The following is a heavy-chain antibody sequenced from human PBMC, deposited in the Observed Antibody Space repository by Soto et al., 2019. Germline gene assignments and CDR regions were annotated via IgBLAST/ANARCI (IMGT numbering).Heavy chain of an antibody. V-gene: IGHV4-4*02. CDR3: SGVISSRDEYFGY. Sequence: QVQLQESGPGLVKPSETLSLTCAVSGDSISGSQWWCWVRLPPGKGLEWIGEISHTGTTNYNPSLKSRVTMSVDKPKDQFSLHLTSVTAADTAVYYCSGVISSRDEYFGYWGQGTVVTVSP. CDR1: GDSISGSQW. CDR2: ISHTGTT. D-gene: IGHD2-2*01. J-gene: IGHJ4*02.